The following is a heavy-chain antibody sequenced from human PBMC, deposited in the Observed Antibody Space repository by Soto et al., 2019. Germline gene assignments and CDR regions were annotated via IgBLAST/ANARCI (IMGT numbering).Heavy chain of an antibody. CDR3: GREVIGLCRSTGCYNWLDT. CDR2: TYYRSKWYN. Sequence: SQTLSLTCAISGDSVSSNSAAWNWIRQSPSRGLEWLGRTYYRSKWYNDYAVSVKSRITINPDTSKNQFSLQLNSVTPDDTAVYYCGREVIGLCRSTGCYNWLDTWGQGILVTVSS. J-gene: IGHJ5*02. V-gene: IGHV6-1*01. CDR1: GDSVSSNSAA. D-gene: IGHD2-2*01.